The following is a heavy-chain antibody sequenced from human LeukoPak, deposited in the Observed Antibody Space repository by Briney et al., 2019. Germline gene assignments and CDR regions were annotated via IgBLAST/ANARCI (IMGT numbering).Heavy chain of an antibody. Sequence: GGSLRLSCAASGFTFSNYAMSWVRQAPGKGLEWVSSLNGRGDSPYYADSVKRRFTISRDNSKNTLYLQMHSLRVEDTAVYYCAKGPHRDYWGQGTLLTVSS. V-gene: IGHV3-23*01. CDR3: AKGPHRDY. J-gene: IGHJ4*02. CDR2: LNGRGDSP. CDR1: GFTFSNYA.